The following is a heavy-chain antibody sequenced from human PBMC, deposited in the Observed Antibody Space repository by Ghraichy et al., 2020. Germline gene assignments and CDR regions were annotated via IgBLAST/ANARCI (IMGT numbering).Heavy chain of an antibody. CDR1: GRSISSSSYY. CDR2: IYYSGST. D-gene: IGHD6-25*01. J-gene: IGHJ4*02. Sequence: SQTLSLTCTVSGRSISSSSYYWGWIRQPPGKGLEWIGSIYYSGSTYYNPSLKSRVTISVDTSKNQFSLKLSSVTAADTAVYYCTRRRGYYVDYWGQGTLVPVSS. CDR3: TRRRGYYVDY. V-gene: IGHV4-39*01.